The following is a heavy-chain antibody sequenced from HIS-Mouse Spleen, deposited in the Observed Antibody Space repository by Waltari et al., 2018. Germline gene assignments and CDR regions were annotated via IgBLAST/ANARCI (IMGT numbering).Heavy chain of an antibody. CDR1: GGSISSSSYY. D-gene: IGHD6-13*01. V-gene: IGHV4-39*07. Sequence: QLQLQESGPGLVKPSETLSLTCTFSGGSISSSSYYWGWFRQPPGKGLEWIGSIYYSGSTYYNPSLKSRVTISVDTSKNQFSLKLSSVTAADTAVYYCAREIPYSSSWYDWYFDLWGRGTLVTVSS. CDR2: IYYSGST. CDR3: AREIPYSSSWYDWYFDL. J-gene: IGHJ2*01.